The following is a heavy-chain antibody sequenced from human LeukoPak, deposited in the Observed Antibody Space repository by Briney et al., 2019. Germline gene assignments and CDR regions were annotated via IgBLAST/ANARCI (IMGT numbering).Heavy chain of an antibody. Sequence: PGGSLRLSCAASGFTFSSYGMHWVRQAPGKGLEWVAVISYDGSNKYYADSVKGRSTISRDNSKNTLYLQMNSLRAEDTAVYYCAKSLRYCSSTSCYSYYYYYYGMDVWGQGTTVTVSS. D-gene: IGHD2-2*02. CDR3: AKSLRYCSSTSCYSYYYYYYGMDV. V-gene: IGHV3-30*18. CDR1: GFTFSSYG. J-gene: IGHJ6*02. CDR2: ISYDGSNK.